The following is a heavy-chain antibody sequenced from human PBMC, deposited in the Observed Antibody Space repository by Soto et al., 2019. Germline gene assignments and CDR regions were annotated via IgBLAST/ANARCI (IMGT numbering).Heavy chain of an antibody. J-gene: IGHJ4*02. CDR3: ARGEDDIYCSSTSCYTISYYFDY. V-gene: IGHV4-34*01. CDR2: INHSGST. Sequence: KPSQTLSLTCAVYGGSFSGYYWSWVRQPPGKGLEWIGEINHSGSTNYNPSLKSRVTISVDTSKNQFSLKLSSVTAADTAVYYCARGEDDIYCSSTSCYTISYYFDYWGQGTLVTVSS. CDR1: GGSFSGYY. D-gene: IGHD2-2*02.